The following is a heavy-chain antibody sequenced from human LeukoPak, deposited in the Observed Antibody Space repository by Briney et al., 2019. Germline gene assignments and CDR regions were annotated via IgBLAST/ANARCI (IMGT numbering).Heavy chain of an antibody. Sequence: GGSLRLSCAASGFTFSSYSMKWVRQAPGKGLEWVSYISSSSSSIYYADPVKGRFTISRDNAKNSLYLQMNSLRAEDRAVYYCARESSRSWYRSDSFDIWVQGTMVTVSS. D-gene: IGHD6-13*01. V-gene: IGHV3-48*01. CDR2: ISSSSSSI. CDR3: ARESSRSWYRSDSFDI. J-gene: IGHJ3*02. CDR1: GFTFSSYS.